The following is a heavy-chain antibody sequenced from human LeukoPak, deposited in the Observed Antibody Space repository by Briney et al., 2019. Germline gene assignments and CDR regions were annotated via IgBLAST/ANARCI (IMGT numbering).Heavy chain of an antibody. J-gene: IGHJ4*02. Sequence: ASVKVSCKASGYTFTSYYMHWVRQAPGQGLEWMGWMNPNSGNTGYAQKFQGRVTMTRNTSISTAYMELSSLRSEDTAVYYCARGPLGGRGIQLWLSYWGQGTLVTVSS. CDR3: ARGPLGGRGIQLWLSY. CDR2: MNPNSGNT. V-gene: IGHV1-8*02. CDR1: GYTFTSYY. D-gene: IGHD5-18*01.